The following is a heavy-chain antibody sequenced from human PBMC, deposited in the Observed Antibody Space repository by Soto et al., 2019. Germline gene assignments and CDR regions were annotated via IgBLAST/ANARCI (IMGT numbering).Heavy chain of an antibody. J-gene: IGHJ4*02. CDR1: GGSISSGDYY. V-gene: IGHV4-31*03. CDR2: IYHGGST. D-gene: IGHD1-26*01. Sequence: QVQLRESGPGLVKPSQTLSLTCTVSGGSISSGDYYWSWLRQHPGKGLEWIGYIYHGGSTFYNPSLKTRVTISVDTSKNQFSLKLTSVTAADTAMYFCARVRWEVLSGTFDHWGRGTPVTVSS. CDR3: ARVRWEVLSGTFDH.